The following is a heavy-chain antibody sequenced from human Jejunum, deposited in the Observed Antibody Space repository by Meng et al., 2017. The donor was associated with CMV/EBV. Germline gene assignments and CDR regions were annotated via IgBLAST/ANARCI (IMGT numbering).Heavy chain of an antibody. Sequence: AASGFAFSTYAMHWVRQAPGKGLEWVAVISYDGSTKYYADSAKGRFTVSRDKSQNTLYLQMNSLRVEDTAMYSCARMGGFSNLDIWGQGTTVTVSS. CDR2: ISYDGSTK. CDR3: ARMGGFSNLDI. CDR1: GFAFSTYA. D-gene: IGHD5-12*01. J-gene: IGHJ6*02. V-gene: IGHV3-30*04.